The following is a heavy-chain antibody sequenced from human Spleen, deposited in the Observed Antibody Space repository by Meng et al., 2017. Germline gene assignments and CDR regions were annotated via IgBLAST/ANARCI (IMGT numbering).Heavy chain of an antibody. CDR2: INPKSGDT. CDR3: ARGLYGSGSGWFDP. V-gene: IGHV1-2*06. Sequence: QGQMVQAGAEKQKPGASVKFSSKPSGYNFPDYYIHWVRRAPGQGLEWMGRINPKSGDTHYAQKFQARVTMTGDTSISTAYMELSGLRSDDTAMYYCARGLYGSGSGWFDPWGQGTLVTVSS. CDR1: GYNFPDYY. J-gene: IGHJ5*02. D-gene: IGHD3-10*01.